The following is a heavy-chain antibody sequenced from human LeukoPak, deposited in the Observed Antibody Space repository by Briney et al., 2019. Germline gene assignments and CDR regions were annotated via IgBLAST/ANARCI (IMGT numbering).Heavy chain of an antibody. CDR2: INPGGSSI. Sequence: GGSLRLSCAASGFTFSSYWMHWARQVPGKGLVWVARINPGGSSITYADSVKGRFTISRDNVKNTLYLQMDSLRAEDTGVYYCARSNQADDYWGQGTLVTVSS. J-gene: IGHJ4*02. CDR3: ARSNQADDY. D-gene: IGHD1-14*01. CDR1: GFTFSSYW. V-gene: IGHV3-74*01.